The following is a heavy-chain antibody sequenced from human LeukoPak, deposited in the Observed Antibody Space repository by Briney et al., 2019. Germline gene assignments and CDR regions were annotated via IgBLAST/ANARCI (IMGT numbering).Heavy chain of an antibody. CDR2: INPSGGST. V-gene: IGHV1-46*01. CDR1: GYTFTSYY. J-gene: IGHJ3*02. D-gene: IGHD1-14*01. Sequence: GASVKVSCKASGYTFTSYYMHWVRQAPGQGLEWMGIINPSGGSTSYAQKSQGRVTMTRDTSTSTVYMELSSLRSEDTAVYYCARESYNEGAFDIWGQGTMVTVSS. CDR3: ARESYNEGAFDI.